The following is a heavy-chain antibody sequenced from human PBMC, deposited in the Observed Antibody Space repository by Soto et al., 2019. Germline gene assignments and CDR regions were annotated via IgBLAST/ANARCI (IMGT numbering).Heavy chain of an antibody. CDR2: ISAYNGNT. Sequence: ASVKVSCKASGYTFTSYGISWVRQAPGQGLEWMGWISAYNGNTNYAQKLQGRVTMTTDTSTSTAYMELRSLRSDDTAVYYCARSLRMVYAMVPAGNYYMDVWGKGTTVTVSS. V-gene: IGHV1-18*01. CDR1: GYTFTSYG. J-gene: IGHJ6*03. D-gene: IGHD2-8*01. CDR3: ARSLRMVYAMVPAGNYYMDV.